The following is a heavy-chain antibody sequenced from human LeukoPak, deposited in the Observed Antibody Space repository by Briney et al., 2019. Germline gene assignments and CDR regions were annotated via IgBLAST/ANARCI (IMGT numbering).Heavy chain of an antibody. D-gene: IGHD4-23*01. J-gene: IGHJ4*02. CDR2: TSTSGDST. CDR1: GFTFSTYG. CDR3: AKRSDYGGNWNYLDY. Sequence: GGSLRLSCAASGFTFSTYGMSWVRQAPGKGLEWVSATSTSGDSTYYADSVKGRFTISRDNSKNTLYLQMSSLRAEDTAVYYCAKRSDYGGNWNYLDYWGQGTLVTVSS. V-gene: IGHV3-23*01.